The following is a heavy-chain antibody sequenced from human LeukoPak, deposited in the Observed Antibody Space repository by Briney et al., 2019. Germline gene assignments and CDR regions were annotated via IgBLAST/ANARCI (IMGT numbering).Heavy chain of an antibody. CDR2: IYPGDSDT. J-gene: IGHJ3*02. D-gene: IGHD3-3*01. CDR1: GYSFTSYW. V-gene: IGHV5-51*01. Sequence: GESLKISCRGSGYSFTSYWIGWVRQMPGKGLEWMGIIYPGDSDTRYSPSCQGQVTISADQSIRTAYLQWSRLKASDTAMYCCARRPNCDCWSGCSGNAFDSSGQGTMVTVSS. CDR3: ARRPNCDCWSGCSGNAFDS.